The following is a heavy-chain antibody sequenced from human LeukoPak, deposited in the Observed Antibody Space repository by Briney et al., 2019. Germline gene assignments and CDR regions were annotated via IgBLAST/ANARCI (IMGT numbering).Heavy chain of an antibody. J-gene: IGHJ6*02. Sequence: GGSLRLSCAASGFTFSNAWMSWVRQAPGKGLEWVGRIKITTDGGTTDYAAPVKGRFTISRDDSNNTLYLQMNSLKTEDTAVYYCTTDPNIGVAAAGTHYGMDVWGQGTTVTVSS. CDR3: TTDPNIGVAAAGTHYGMDV. CDR2: IKITTDGGTT. V-gene: IGHV3-15*01. CDR1: GFTFSNAW. D-gene: IGHD6-13*01.